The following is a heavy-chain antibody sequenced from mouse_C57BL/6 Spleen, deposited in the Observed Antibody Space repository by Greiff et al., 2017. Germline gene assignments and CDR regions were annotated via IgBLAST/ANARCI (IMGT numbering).Heavy chain of an antibody. Sequence: QVHVKQSGAELVRPGASVTLSCKASGYTFTDYEMHWVKQTPVHGLEWIGAIDPETGGTAYNQKFKGKAILTADKSSSTAYMELRSLTSEDSAVYYCTRRYYGFDYWGQGTTLTVSS. CDR1: GYTFTDYE. CDR2: IDPETGGT. CDR3: TRRYYGFDY. J-gene: IGHJ2*01. D-gene: IGHD1-1*01. V-gene: IGHV1-15*01.